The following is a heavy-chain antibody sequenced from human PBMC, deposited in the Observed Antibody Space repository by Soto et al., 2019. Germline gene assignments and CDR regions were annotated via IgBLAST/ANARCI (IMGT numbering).Heavy chain of an antibody. CDR3: AKDQVYRVPGIAVAGTADY. CDR1: GFTFSSYA. J-gene: IGHJ4*02. V-gene: IGHV3-23*01. CDR2: ISGSGGST. D-gene: IGHD6-19*01. Sequence: PGGSLRLSCAASGFTFSSYAMSWVRQAPGKGLEWVSAISGSGGSTYYADSVKARFTISRDNSKNTLYLQMNSLRAEDAAVYYCAKDQVYRVPGIAVAGTADYWGQGTLVTVSS.